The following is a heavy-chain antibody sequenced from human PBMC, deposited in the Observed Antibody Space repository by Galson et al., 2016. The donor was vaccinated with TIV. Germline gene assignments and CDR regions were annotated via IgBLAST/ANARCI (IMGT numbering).Heavy chain of an antibody. V-gene: IGHV1-69*05. CDR2: ILPISATA. Sequence: SVKVSCKASGGIFNNYAINWVRQAPGQGLEWMGGILPISATANYAQNFQGRVAISTDESTSTVYMALSSLRSEDTAVYFCARDLPCGGSCYFFDYWGQGTLVTVSS. D-gene: IGHD2-15*01. CDR1: GGIFNNYA. CDR3: ARDLPCGGSCYFFDY. J-gene: IGHJ4*02.